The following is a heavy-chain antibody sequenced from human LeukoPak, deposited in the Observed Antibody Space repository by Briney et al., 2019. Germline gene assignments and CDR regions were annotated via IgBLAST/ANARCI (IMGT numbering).Heavy chain of an antibody. D-gene: IGHD2-2*01. V-gene: IGHV4-30-2*01. Sequence: EVSQTLSLTCAVSGGSISSDGYSWSWIRQPPGKGLEWIGYIYYSGSTYYNPSLKSRVAISVDRSKTQFSLKLSSVTAADTAVYYCARERSTYAGAPENWFDPWGQGILVTVSS. CDR3: ARERSTYAGAPENWFDP. CDR1: GGSISSDGYS. CDR2: IYYSGST. J-gene: IGHJ5*02.